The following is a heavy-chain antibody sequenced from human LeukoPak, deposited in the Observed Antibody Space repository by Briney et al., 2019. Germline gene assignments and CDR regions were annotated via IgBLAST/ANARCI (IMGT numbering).Heavy chain of an antibody. D-gene: IGHD3-22*01. J-gene: IGHJ6*02. Sequence: GGSLRLSCAVSGFTVSRNYVSWVRPAPGKGLEWVSVIFADGSKYYADSVKGRFSVSRDNSKNTLYLQMNSLRAEDTAVYFCARDSYYDSRGNPHPHYYSGMDVWGQGTTVTVSS. CDR1: GFTVSRNY. CDR2: IFADGSK. CDR3: ARDSYYDSRGNPHPHYYSGMDV. V-gene: IGHV3-66*01.